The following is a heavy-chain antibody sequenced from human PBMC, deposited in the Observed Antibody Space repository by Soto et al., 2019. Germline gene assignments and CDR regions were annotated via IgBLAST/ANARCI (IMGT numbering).Heavy chain of an antibody. CDR3: ARGYGYYYYYMDV. J-gene: IGHJ6*03. Sequence: GESLKISCKGSGYSFTSYWIGWVRQMPGKGREWMGIIYPGDSDTRYSPSFQGQVTISADKSISTAYLQWSSLTAADTAVYYCARGYGYYYYYMDVWGKGTTVTVSS. CDR1: GYSFTSYW. V-gene: IGHV5-51*01. CDR2: IYPGDSDT. D-gene: IGHD2-15*01.